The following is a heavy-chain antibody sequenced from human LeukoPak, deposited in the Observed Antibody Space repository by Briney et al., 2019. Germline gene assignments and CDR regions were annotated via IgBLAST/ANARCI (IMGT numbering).Heavy chain of an antibody. D-gene: IGHD5-18*01. CDR1: GFTVSSNY. V-gene: IGHV3-53*01. CDR2: IYSGGST. CDR3: ARGYGYLYYFDY. Sequence: GGSLRLSCAASGFTVSSNYMSWVRQAPGKGLEWVSVIYSGGSTYYADSVRGRFTISRDNSKNTLYLQMNSLRAEDTAVYYCARGYGYLYYFDYWGQGTLVTVSS. J-gene: IGHJ4*02.